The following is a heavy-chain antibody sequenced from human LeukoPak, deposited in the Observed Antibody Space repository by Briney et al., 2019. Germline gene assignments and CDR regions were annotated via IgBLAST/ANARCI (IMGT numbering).Heavy chain of an antibody. D-gene: IGHD1-1*01. Sequence: PGGSLRLSCTASGFIFSRNNMNWVRQAPGKGLEWVSYISSSGTTIYYADSVKGRFTISRDNAENSLYLQMNSLRDEDTAVYYCACARTGGAYLDYWGLGTLVTVSS. CDR2: ISSSGTTI. CDR3: ACARTGGAYLDY. J-gene: IGHJ4*02. CDR1: GFIFSRNN. V-gene: IGHV3-48*02.